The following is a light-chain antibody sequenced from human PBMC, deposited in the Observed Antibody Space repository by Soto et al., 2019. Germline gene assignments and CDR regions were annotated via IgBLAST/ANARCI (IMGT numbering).Light chain of an antibody. J-gene: IGLJ2*01. Sequence: QSVLTQPASVSGSPGQSITIYCTGTSSDVGGYNYVSWYQQHPGKAPKLMIYDVSNRPAGVSNRFSGSQSGNTASRTISGLQAEDEAEYYCSSDTSSSTPVVFGGGTKVTAL. CDR3: SSDTSSSTPVV. CDR1: SSDVGGYNY. CDR2: DVS. V-gene: IGLV2-14*01.